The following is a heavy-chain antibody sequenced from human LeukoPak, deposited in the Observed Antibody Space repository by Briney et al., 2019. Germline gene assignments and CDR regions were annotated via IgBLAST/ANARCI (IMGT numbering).Heavy chain of an antibody. J-gene: IGHJ3*02. CDR1: GGTFSSYA. V-gene: IGHV1-69*13. D-gene: IGHD6-13*01. CDR2: IIPIFGTA. Sequence: ASVKVSCKASGGTFSSYAISWMRQAPGQGLEWMGGIIPIFGTANYAQKFQGRVTITADESTSTAYMELSSLRSEDTAVYYCARTATPPHSSSWYEDGVLAFDIWGQGTMVTVSS. CDR3: ARTATPPHSSSWYEDGVLAFDI.